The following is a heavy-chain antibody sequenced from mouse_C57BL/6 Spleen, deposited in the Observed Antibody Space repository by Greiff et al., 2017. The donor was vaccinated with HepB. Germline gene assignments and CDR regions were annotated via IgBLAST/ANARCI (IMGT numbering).Heavy chain of an antibody. CDR2: INPNNGGT. D-gene: IGHD2-3*01. V-gene: IGHV1-26*01. J-gene: IGHJ3*01. CDR3: AGHIPDCDGYSPFAY. CDR1: GYTFTDYY. Sequence: EVQLQQSGPELVKPGASVKISCKASGYTFTDYYMNWVKQSPGKSLEWIGDINPNNGGTSYNQKFKGKATLTVDKSSSTAYMELRSLTSEGSAVYYCAGHIPDCDGYSPFAYWGQGTLVTVSA.